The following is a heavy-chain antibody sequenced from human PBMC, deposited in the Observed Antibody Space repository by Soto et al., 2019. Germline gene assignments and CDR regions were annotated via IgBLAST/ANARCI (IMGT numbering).Heavy chain of an antibody. J-gene: IGHJ4*02. CDR2: INHSGST. D-gene: IGHD4-17*01. CDR1: GGSFSGYY. Sequence: SETLSLTCAVYGGSFSGYYWSWIRQPPGKGLEWIGEINHSGSTNYNPSLKSRVTISVDTSKKQFSLKLTSVTTADTAVYYCARSRASDYGGTHHPYYFDRWGQGALVTVSS. CDR3: ARSRASDYGGTHHPYYFDR. V-gene: IGHV4-34*01.